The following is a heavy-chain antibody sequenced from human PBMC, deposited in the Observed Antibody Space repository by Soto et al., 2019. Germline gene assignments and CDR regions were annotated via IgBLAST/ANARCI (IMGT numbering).Heavy chain of an antibody. D-gene: IGHD3-10*01. CDR2: ISGSGGST. V-gene: IGHV3-23*01. Sequence: GGSLRLSCAASGFTFSSYAVTWVRQAPGKGLEWVSTISGSGGSTYYADSVKGRFTISRDNPKNTLYLHTNSLRAEDTAVYFCAKGASGLLWFCDYWGQGTLVTVSS. J-gene: IGHJ4*02. CDR3: AKGASGLLWFCDY. CDR1: GFTFSSYA.